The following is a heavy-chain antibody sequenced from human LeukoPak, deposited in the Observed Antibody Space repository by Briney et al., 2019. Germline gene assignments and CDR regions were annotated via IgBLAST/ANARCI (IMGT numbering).Heavy chain of an antibody. CDR3: ARGRRRDGYKTDY. CDR1: GGSFSGYY. CDR2: INPSGSA. D-gene: IGHD5-24*01. V-gene: IGHV4-34*01. Sequence: SETLSLTCAVSGGSFSGYYWSWIRQPPGKGLQWIGEINPSGSANYNPSLKSRVSISVDTSKNHFSLNLSSVTAADTAVYYCARGRRRDGYKTDYWGQGTLVTVSS. J-gene: IGHJ4*02.